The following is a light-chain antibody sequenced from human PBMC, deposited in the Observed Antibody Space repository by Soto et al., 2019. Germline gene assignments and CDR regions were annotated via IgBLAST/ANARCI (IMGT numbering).Light chain of an antibody. CDR1: QSISTW. CDR3: QQYKTYPLT. CDR2: KAS. V-gene: IGKV1-5*03. Sequence: DIQMTQSPSTLSASVGDRVTITCRASQSISTWLAWYQQKPGKAPKLLIYKASSLESGVSSRFSGSGSGTEFTLTISSRQPDDFATEYCQQYKTYPLTFGGGTTVESK. J-gene: IGKJ4*01.